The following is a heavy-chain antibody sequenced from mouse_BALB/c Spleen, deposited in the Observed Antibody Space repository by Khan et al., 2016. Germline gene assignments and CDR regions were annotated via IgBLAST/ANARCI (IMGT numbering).Heavy chain of an antibody. CDR1: GYTFTNYG. D-gene: IGHD2-10*02. V-gene: IGHV9-3*02. CDR3: ARWYGNYALDY. CDR2: INTNTGAT. J-gene: IGHJ4*01. Sequence: QIQLVQSGPELKKPGETVKISCKASGYTFTNYGVHWVKQAPGKGLKWMGWINTNTGATTYDEEFKGRFAFSLETSASTAFLQIDNLKNEDTATSFCARWYGNYALDYWGPGTSVTVSS.